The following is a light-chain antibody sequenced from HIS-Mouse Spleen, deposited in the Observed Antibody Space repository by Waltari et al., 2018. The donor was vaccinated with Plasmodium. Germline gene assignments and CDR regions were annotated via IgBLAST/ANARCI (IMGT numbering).Light chain of an antibody. J-gene: IGKJ5*01. CDR2: AAS. V-gene: IGKV1-16*02. CDR1: QGISNY. CDR3: QQQNSYPIT. Sequence: DLQMTQSPSSLSASVGERVTLLCRASQGISNYLAWFQQKPGKAPKSLIYAASSFQSWVLSKFSGSRSVTYFTLTISSLQPEDFSTYYCQQQNSYPITFGQGTRLEIK.